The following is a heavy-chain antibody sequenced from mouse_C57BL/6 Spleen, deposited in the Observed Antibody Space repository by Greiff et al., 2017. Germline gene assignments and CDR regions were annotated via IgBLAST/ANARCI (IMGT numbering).Heavy chain of an antibody. Sequence: VQLQQSGAELMKPGASVKLSCKATGYTFTGYWIEWVKQRPGHGLEWIGEILPGSGSTNYNEKFKGKATFTADTSSNTAYMQLSSLTTEDSAIYYCASSITTVVATDYYYAMDYWGQGTSVTVSS. CDR2: ILPGSGST. J-gene: IGHJ4*01. D-gene: IGHD1-1*01. CDR1: GYTFTGYW. V-gene: IGHV1-9*01. CDR3: ASSITTVVATDYYYAMDY.